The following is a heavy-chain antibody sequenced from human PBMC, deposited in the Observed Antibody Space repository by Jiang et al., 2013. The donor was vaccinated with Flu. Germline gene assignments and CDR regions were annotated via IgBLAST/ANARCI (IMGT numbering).Heavy chain of an antibody. CDR3: AKVVVRSAYVVD. V-gene: IGHV4-30-4*01. J-gene: IGHJ1*01. D-gene: IGHD2-2*01. CDR1: GDSISNSDYY. CDR2: MYYSGRS. Sequence: GPGLVKPSQTLSLTCTVSGDSISNSDYYWSWIRQSPGKALEWIGYMYYSGRSDYNPSLKSRVTISVDMSKNQFSLKLNSVTAADTAVYYSAKVVVRSAYVVDWGQGTLVTVSS.